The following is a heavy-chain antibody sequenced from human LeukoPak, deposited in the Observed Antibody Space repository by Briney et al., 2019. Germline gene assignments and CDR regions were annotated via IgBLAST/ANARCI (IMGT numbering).Heavy chain of an antibody. CDR3: AGVGQQLVWYFDY. Sequence: QPGESLRLSCAASGFTFSRYGMHWVRQAPGKGLEWVAAIWYDGSNQYYTDSVKGRFTISRDNSKNTLSLQMNSLRAEDTAVYYCAGVGQQLVWYFDYWGQGTLVTVSS. J-gene: IGHJ4*02. D-gene: IGHD6-13*01. CDR1: GFTFSRYG. CDR2: IWYDGSNQ. V-gene: IGHV3-33*01.